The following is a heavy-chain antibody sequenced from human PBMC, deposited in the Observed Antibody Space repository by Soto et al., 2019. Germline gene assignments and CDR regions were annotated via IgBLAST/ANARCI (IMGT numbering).Heavy chain of an antibody. CDR2: ISYDGSNK. J-gene: IGHJ6*02. CDR1: GFTFSSYG. D-gene: IGHD2-2*02. Sequence: QVQLVESGGGVVQPGRSLRLSCAASGFTFSSYGMHWVRQAPGKGLEWVAVISYDGSNKYYADSVKGRFTISRDNSKNTLYLQMNSLRAEDTAVYYCAKDRAGAQDIVVVPAAIRMRYFYYGMDVWGQGTTVTVSS. CDR3: AKDRAGAQDIVVVPAAIRMRYFYYGMDV. V-gene: IGHV3-30*18.